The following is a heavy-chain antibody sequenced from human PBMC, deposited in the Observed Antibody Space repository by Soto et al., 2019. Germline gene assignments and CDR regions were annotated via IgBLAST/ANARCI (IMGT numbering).Heavy chain of an antibody. CDR3: ARDGVYCISTSCYNWFDP. Sequence: QVQLVQSGAEVKKPGSSVKVSCKASGGTFSSYAISWVRQAPGQGLEWMGGIIPIFGTANYAQKFQGRVTITADESTSTAYMELSSLRSEDTAVYYCARDGVYCISTSCYNWFDPWGQGTLVTVSS. CDR1: GGTFSSYA. J-gene: IGHJ5*02. V-gene: IGHV1-69*12. D-gene: IGHD2-2*01. CDR2: IIPIFGTA.